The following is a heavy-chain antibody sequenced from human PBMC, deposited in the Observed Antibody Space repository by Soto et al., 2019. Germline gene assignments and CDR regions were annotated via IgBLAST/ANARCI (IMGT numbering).Heavy chain of an antibody. J-gene: IGHJ4*02. CDR3: ARQGLYFYDASGYYDY. CDR2: VYYSGST. V-gene: IGHV4-39*01. CDR1: GGSISSSSYY. Sequence: SETLSLTCTVSGGSISSSSYYWGWIRQPPGKGLEWIGTVYYSGSTYYNPSLKSRVTISVDTSKNQFSLKLSSVTAADTAVYTCARQGLYFYDASGYYDYWGQGTVVT. D-gene: IGHD3-22*01.